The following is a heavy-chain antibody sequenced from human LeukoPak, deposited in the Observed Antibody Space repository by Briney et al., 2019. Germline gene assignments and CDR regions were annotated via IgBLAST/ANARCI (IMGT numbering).Heavy chain of an antibody. CDR2: ISAYTGNT. J-gene: IGHJ4*02. CDR1: GHTFTNFV. D-gene: IGHD3-22*01. CDR3: AAAILRDSSGYEDY. Sequence: APVKVSCKASGHTFTNFVISWVRQAPGQGLEWMGWISAYTGNTNYAQKLQGRVTMTTDTSTSTAYMELSSLRSEDTAVYYCAAAILRDSSGYEDYWGQGTLVTVSS. V-gene: IGHV1-18*01.